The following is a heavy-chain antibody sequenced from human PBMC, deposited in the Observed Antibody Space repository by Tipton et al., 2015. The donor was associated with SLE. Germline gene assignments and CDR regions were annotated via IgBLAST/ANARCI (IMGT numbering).Heavy chain of an antibody. CDR3: ARGGLGVSYYYYMDV. J-gene: IGHJ6*03. V-gene: IGHV4-38-2*02. Sequence: LRLSCTVSGYSISNNYYWGWIRQPPGKGLTWIGNIYHSGNTHYSPSLRSRVTISIDTSKNQFSLRLTSVTAADTAVYYCARGGLGVSYYYYMDVWGKGTTVTVSS. CDR2: IYHSGNT. D-gene: IGHD1-26*01. CDR1: GYSISNNYY.